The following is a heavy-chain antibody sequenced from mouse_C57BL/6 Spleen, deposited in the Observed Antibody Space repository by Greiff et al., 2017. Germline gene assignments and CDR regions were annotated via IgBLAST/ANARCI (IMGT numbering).Heavy chain of an antibody. J-gene: IGHJ2*01. CDR2: IRNKANGYTT. Sequence: EVKLMESGGGLVQPGGSLSLSCAASGFTFTDYYMSWVRQPPGKALEWLGFIRNKANGYTTEYSASVKGRFTISRDNSQSILYLQMNALRAEDSATYYCARYRSGYFDYWGQGTTRTVSS. D-gene: IGHD3-1*01. CDR3: ARYRSGYFDY. CDR1: GFTFTDYY. V-gene: IGHV7-3*01.